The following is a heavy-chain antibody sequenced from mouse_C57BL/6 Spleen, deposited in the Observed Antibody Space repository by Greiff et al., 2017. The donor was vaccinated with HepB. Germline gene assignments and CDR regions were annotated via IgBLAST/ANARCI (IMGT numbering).Heavy chain of an antibody. CDR3: ARCGSNYWYFDV. D-gene: IGHD1-1*01. CDR2: IYPGSGST. Sequence: QVQLQQPGAELVKPGASVKMSCKASGYTFTSYWITWVKQRPGQGLEWIGDIYPGSGSTNYNEKFKSKATLTVDTSSSTAYMQLSSLTSEDSAVYYCARCGSNYWYFDVWGTGTTVTVSS. V-gene: IGHV1-55*01. CDR1: GYTFTSYW. J-gene: IGHJ1*03.